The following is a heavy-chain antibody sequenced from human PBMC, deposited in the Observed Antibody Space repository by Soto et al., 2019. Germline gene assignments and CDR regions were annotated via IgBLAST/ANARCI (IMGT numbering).Heavy chain of an antibody. J-gene: IGHJ4*02. V-gene: IGHV4-39*01. Sequence: QVQLQESGPGLVMPSETLSLTCTVSGDSISGSPYFWGWIRQPPGKRLEWIGSIFYDGYTLYTPSLKSRVTISVDTSKNQFSLKLTSVAAADTAIYCCARLQAAVPHYWGQGILFTVSS. CDR3: ARLQAAVPHY. D-gene: IGHD6-13*01. CDR2: IFYDGYT. CDR1: GDSISGSPYF.